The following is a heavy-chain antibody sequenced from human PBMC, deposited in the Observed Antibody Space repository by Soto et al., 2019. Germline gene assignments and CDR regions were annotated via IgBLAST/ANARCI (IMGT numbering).Heavy chain of an antibody. CDR3: AKEDTSSGSLDY. CDR1: GFPFGENA. V-gene: IGHV3-23*01. J-gene: IGHJ4*02. D-gene: IGHD6-19*01. Sequence: GGSLRLSCAASGFPFGENAMSWVRQAPGKGLEWVSGISDSGATTYYADSVRGRFTISRDNSKNTLYLQMKSLRAEDSASYYCAKEDTSSGSLDYWGQGSLVTVS. CDR2: ISDSGATT.